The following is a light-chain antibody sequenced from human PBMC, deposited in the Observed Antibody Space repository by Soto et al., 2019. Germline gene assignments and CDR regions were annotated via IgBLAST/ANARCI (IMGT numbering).Light chain of an antibody. V-gene: IGLV2-8*01. J-gene: IGLJ2*01. CDR2: EVS. Sequence: QSLLTQPPSASGSPGQSVTISCTGTSSDVGGYNYVSWYQQHPGKAPKLMIYEVSKRPSGVPDRFSGSKSGNTASLTVSGLQAEDEADYYCSSYAGSNNVVVFGGGTKVTVL. CDR1: SSDVGGYNY. CDR3: SSYAGSNNVVV.